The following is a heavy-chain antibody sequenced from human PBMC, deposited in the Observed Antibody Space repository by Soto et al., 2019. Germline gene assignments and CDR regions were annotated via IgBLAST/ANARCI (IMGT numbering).Heavy chain of an antibody. CDR1: GFILSDFA. CDR3: PKTGCNGGSCFSWFDP. D-gene: IGHD2-15*01. V-gene: IGHV3-30*04. J-gene: IGHJ5*02. Sequence: QVQLVESGGGVVQPGGSLRLSCAASGFILSDFAMHWVRQAPGRGLEWVAVILKDGKSKYYADSVRGRFTISSDTSKDTIFLQLTSLRLDDSAVYYCPKTGCNGGSCFSWFDPWGQGTPVIVSS. CDR2: ILKDGKSK.